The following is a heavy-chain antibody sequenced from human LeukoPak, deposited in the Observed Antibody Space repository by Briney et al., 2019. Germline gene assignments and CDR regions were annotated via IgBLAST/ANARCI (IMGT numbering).Heavy chain of an antibody. D-gene: IGHD5-18*01. CDR1: GFTFGDYA. Sequence: PGGSLRLSCTASGFTFGDYAMSWFRQAPGKGLEWVGFIRSKAYGGTTECAASVKGRFTISRDDSKSIAYLQMNSLKTEDTAVYYCASDSYGGYYYYYMDVWGKGTTVTVSS. CDR3: ASDSYGGYYYYYMDV. V-gene: IGHV3-49*03. CDR2: IRSKAYGGTT. J-gene: IGHJ6*03.